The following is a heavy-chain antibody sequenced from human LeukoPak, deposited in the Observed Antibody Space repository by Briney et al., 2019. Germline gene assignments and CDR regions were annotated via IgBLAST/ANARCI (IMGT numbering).Heavy chain of an antibody. J-gene: IGHJ4*02. Sequence: GGSLRLSCAASGFSVSGNYMIWVRQAPGKGLEWVSVIYPGDNTYYIDSVKGRFTISRDNSKNTLYLQMNSLRAEDTAVYYCARGLQLWATPYFDYWGQGTLVTVSS. CDR1: GFSVSGNY. V-gene: IGHV3-66*01. CDR2: IYPGDNT. CDR3: ARGLQLWATPYFDY. D-gene: IGHD5-18*01.